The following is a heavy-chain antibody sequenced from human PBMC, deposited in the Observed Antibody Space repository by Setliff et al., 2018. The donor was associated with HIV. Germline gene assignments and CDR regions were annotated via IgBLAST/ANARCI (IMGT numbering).Heavy chain of an antibody. CDR2: INQDGSEK. J-gene: IGHJ4*01. V-gene: IGHV3-7*01. CDR1: GFTFSSHW. D-gene: IGHD1-26*01. CDR3: ARDKWASGFDF. Sequence: PGGSLRLSCAVSGFTFSSHWMVWVRQAPGKGLEWVANINQDGSEKNYVDSVKGRFTISRDNAKNSLFLQMNSLRAEDTAVYFCARDKWASGFDFWGHGTLVTVSS.